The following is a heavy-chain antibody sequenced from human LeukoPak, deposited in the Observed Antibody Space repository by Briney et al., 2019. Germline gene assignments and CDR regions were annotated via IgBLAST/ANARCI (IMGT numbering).Heavy chain of an antibody. CDR1: GGSISSSNYY. CDR3: ARVSIFGVVRMDV. V-gene: IGHV4-39*07. Sequence: SETLSLTCTVSGGSISSSNYYWGWIRQPPGKELEWIGSIYYSGSTYYKPSLKSRVTISVDTSKNQFSLRLTSVTAADTAVYYCARVSIFGVVRMDVWGKGTTVTVSS. J-gene: IGHJ6*04. D-gene: IGHD3-3*01. CDR2: IYYSGST.